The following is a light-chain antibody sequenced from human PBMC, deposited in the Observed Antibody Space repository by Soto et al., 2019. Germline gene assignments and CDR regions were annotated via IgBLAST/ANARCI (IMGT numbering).Light chain of an antibody. Sequence: DIQLTQSPSSLSASVGDRVTITCRASQTITTYLSWFQQKPGKAPKLLVYGASSLQSGVPSRFSGSGSGTEFTLTISSLQSEDFATYYCQQYYSFPPTFGQGTKVDIK. V-gene: IGKV1-39*01. CDR2: GAS. CDR1: QTITTY. J-gene: IGKJ1*01. CDR3: QQYYSFPPT.